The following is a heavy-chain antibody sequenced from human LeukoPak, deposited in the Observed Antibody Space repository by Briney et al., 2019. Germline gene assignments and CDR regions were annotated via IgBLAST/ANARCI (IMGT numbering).Heavy chain of an antibody. D-gene: IGHD3-10*01. V-gene: IGHV3-30*18. J-gene: IGHJ4*02. CDR3: AKDSGLYYYGIGY. Sequence: PGGSLRLSCAASGFTFSSYGMHWVRQAPGKGLEWVAVISYDGSNKYYADSVKGRFTISRDNSKNTLYPQMNSLRAEDTAVYYCAKDSGLYYYGIGYWGQGTLVTVSS. CDR1: GFTFSSYG. CDR2: ISYDGSNK.